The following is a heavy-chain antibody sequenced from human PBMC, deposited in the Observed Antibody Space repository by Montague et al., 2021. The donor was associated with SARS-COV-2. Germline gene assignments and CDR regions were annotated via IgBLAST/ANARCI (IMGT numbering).Heavy chain of an antibody. CDR2: INYSGST. CDR3: ARATLGITMIVVVMTAIDYYFDY. J-gene: IGHJ4*02. D-gene: IGHD3-22*01. Sequence: SETLSLTCTVSGGSVSSATYYWSWIRQPPGKGLEWIGYINYSGSTSYSPSLKSRVTISVDMSKNQFSLKLSSVTAADTAVYYCARATLGITMIVVVMTAIDYYFDYWGQGNLVTVSS. V-gene: IGHV4-61*01. CDR1: GGSVSSATYY.